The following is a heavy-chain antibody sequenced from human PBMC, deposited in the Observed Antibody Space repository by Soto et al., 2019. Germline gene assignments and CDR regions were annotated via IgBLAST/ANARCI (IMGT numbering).Heavy chain of an antibody. J-gene: IGHJ4*02. CDR2: IYHSGST. Sequence: SETLSLTCAVSGYSISSGYYWGWIRQPPGKGLEWIGSIYHSGSTYYNPSLKSRVTISVDTSKNQFSLKLSSVTAADTAVYYCAREGYYDSSGYFDYWGQRTLVTVSS. D-gene: IGHD3-22*01. CDR1: GYSISSGYY. V-gene: IGHV4-38-2*02. CDR3: AREGYYDSSGYFDY.